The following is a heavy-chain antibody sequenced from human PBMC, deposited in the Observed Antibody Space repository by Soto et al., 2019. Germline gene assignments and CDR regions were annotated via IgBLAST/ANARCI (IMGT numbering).Heavy chain of an antibody. CDR2: IIPIFGTT. J-gene: IGHJ6*02. V-gene: IGHV1-69*14. CDR3: ARPSSSSLENSYYYAVDV. CDR1: GGTFSSYA. Sequence: QVQLVQSGAEVKKPGSSVKISCKASGGTFSSYAISWVRQAPGQGLEWMGGIIPIFGTTNYALKFQGRVSINADKSTSTADMELSSLRSDDTAVYYCARPSSSSLENSYYYAVDVWGQGTTVIVSS. D-gene: IGHD2-2*01.